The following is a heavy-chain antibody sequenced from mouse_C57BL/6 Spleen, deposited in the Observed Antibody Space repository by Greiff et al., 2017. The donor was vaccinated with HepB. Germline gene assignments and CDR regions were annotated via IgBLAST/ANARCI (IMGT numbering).Heavy chain of an antibody. CDR2: FYPGSGSI. J-gene: IGHJ2*01. CDR1: GYTFTEYT. Sequence: QVQLKESGAELVKPGASVKLSCKASGYTFTEYTIHWVKQRSGQGLEWIGWFYPGSGSIKYNEKFKDKATLTADKSSSTAYMELSSLTSEDSAVYFCARHERGLRGDYFDYWGKGTTLTVAS. V-gene: IGHV1-62-2*01. D-gene: IGHD3-3*01. CDR3: ARHERGLRGDYFDY.